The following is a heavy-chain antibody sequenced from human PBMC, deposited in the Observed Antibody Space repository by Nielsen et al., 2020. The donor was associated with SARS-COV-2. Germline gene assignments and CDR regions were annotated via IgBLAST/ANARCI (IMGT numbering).Heavy chain of an antibody. Sequence: SVKVSCKASGGTFSSYAISWVRQAPGQGLEWMGRIIPILGIANYAQKFQGRVTITADKSTSTAYMELSSLRSEDTAVYYCAKELELRPYWYFDLWGRGTLVTVSS. CDR2: IIPILGIA. CDR3: AKELELRPYWYFDL. D-gene: IGHD1-7*01. CDR1: GGTFSSYA. V-gene: IGHV1-69*04. J-gene: IGHJ2*01.